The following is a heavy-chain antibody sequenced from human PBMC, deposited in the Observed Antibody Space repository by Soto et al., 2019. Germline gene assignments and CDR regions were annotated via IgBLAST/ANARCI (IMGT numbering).Heavy chain of an antibody. V-gene: IGHV1-69*02. CDR1: GGTFSSYT. J-gene: IGHJ6*03. CDR2: IIPILGIA. D-gene: IGHD6-6*01. Sequence: QVQLVQSGAEVKKPGSSVKVSCKASGGTFSSYTISWVRQAPGQGLEWMGRIIPILGIANYAQKFQGRVTITADKSTSTAYMELSSLRSEDTAVYYCARGDSSSPNYYYYYYMDVWGKGTTVTVSS. CDR3: ARGDSSSPNYYYYYYMDV.